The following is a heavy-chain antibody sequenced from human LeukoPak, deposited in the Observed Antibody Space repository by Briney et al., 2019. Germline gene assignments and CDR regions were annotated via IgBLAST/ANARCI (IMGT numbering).Heavy chain of an antibody. J-gene: IGHJ3*02. D-gene: IGHD2-21*02. Sequence: VGSLRLSCAASGYTSVEYFMHWVRHAPGKGLGWVPLISGDVGSTYYADSVKGRFTISRDNSKNSLYLQMNSLRTEEPALYYYAKTYLCGDGYSRALAFDSLLEGTMVTDSP. V-gene: IGHV3-43*02. CDR3: AKTYLCGDGYSRALAFDS. CDR1: GYTSVEYF. CDR2: ISGDVGST.